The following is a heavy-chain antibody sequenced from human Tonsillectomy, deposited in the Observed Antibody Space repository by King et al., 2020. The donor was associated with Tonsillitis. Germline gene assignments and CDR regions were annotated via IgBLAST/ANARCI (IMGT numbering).Heavy chain of an antibody. CDR3: AKAEVDTAMVRNWYFDL. D-gene: IGHD5-18*01. CDR1: GFTFSSYA. V-gene: IGHV3-23*04. CDR2: IGDIGDSS. J-gene: IGHJ2*01. Sequence: VQLVESGGGFVQPGGSLRLSCAASGFTFSSYAMNWVRQAPGKGLEWVSTIGDIGDSSYSADSVQGRFTISRDNSKNTLYLQLNSLIAEDTAVYYCAKAEVDTAMVRNWYFDLWGRGTLVTVSS.